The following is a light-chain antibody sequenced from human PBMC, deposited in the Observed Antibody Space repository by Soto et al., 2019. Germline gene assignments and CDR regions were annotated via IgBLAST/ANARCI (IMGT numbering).Light chain of an antibody. Sequence: DIQMTQSPSTLSASVGDRVTITCRASRSINRWLAWYQQKSGKAPKLIISDASNLENGVPSRFSGSGSGTEFTLTISSLQSDDFATYYCQQYSAYWTFGQGTKVEIK. CDR2: DAS. CDR1: RSINRW. CDR3: QQYSAYWT. V-gene: IGKV1-5*01. J-gene: IGKJ1*01.